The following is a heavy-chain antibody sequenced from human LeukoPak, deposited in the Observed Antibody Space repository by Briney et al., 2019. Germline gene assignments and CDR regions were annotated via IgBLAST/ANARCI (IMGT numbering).Heavy chain of an antibody. J-gene: IGHJ4*02. CDR3: ARQKRGSSRDAYYFDY. CDR1: GFTFSSYA. CDR2: ISGSGGST. Sequence: GGSLRLSCAASGFTFSSYAMSWVRQAPGKGLEWVSAISGSGGSTYYADSVKGRFTISRDNSKNTLYLQMNSLRAEDTAVYYCARQKRGSSRDAYYFDYWGQGTLVTVSS. V-gene: IGHV3-23*01. D-gene: IGHD6-13*01.